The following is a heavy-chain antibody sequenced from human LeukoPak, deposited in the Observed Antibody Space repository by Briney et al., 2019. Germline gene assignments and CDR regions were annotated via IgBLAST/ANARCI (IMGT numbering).Heavy chain of an antibody. Sequence: SETLSLTCSVSGGSISSYYWSWIRQPPGKGLEWIGNIYYSGSTNYNPSLKSRVTISVDTSKNQFSLKLSSVTAADTAVYYCARDPGLDSSGYYRLQHWGQGTLVTVSS. V-gene: IGHV4-59*12. J-gene: IGHJ1*01. CDR3: ARDPGLDSSGYYRLQH. CDR1: GGSISSYY. D-gene: IGHD3-22*01. CDR2: IYYSGST.